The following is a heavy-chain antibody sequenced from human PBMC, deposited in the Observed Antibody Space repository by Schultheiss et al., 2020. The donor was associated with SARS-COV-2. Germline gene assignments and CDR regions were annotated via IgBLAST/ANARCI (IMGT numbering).Heavy chain of an antibody. CDR1: GFTFSDYY. Sequence: GGSLRLSCAASGFTFSDYYMSWIRQAPGKGLEWVSYISSSISYTNYADSVKGRFTISRDNAKNSLYLQMNSLRAEDTAVYYCARDPSTYCSSTSCYSPSDYWGQGTLVTVAS. V-gene: IGHV3-11*05. CDR3: ARDPSTYCSSTSCYSPSDY. J-gene: IGHJ4*02. CDR2: ISSSISYT. D-gene: IGHD2-2*01.